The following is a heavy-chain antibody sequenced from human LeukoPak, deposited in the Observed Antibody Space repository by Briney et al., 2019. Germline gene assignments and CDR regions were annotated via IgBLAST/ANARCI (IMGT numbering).Heavy chain of an antibody. CDR3: AKVSGGYSYAHPYYFDY. V-gene: IGHV3-23*01. CDR1: GFTFTTYA. CDR2: ISGLGDNT. D-gene: IGHD5-18*01. Sequence: PGGSLRLSCAASGFTFTTYAMSWVRQAPGKGLEWVSGISGLGDNTYYVDSVKGRFTISRDNSKNTLYLQMNSLRAEDTAVYYCAKVSGGYSYAHPYYFDYWGQGTLVTVSS. J-gene: IGHJ4*02.